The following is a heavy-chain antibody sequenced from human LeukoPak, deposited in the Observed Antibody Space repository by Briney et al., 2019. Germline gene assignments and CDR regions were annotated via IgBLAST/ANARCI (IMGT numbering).Heavy chain of an antibody. D-gene: IGHD3-3*01. CDR2: INHSGST. CDR3: ARGFSRYYDFGDYYYMDV. V-gene: IGHV4-34*01. Sequence: PSETLSLTCAVYGGSFSGYYWSWIRQPPGKGLEWIGEINHSGSTYYNPSLKSRVTISVDTSKNQFSLKLSSVTAADTAVYYCARGFSRYYDFGDYYYMDVWGKGTTVTVSS. CDR1: GGSFSGYY. J-gene: IGHJ6*03.